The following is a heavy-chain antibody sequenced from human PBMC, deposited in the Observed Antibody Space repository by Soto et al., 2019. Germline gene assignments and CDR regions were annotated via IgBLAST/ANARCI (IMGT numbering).Heavy chain of an antibody. J-gene: IGHJ4*02. Sequence: GGSLRLSCAASGFAFSSYSMNWVRQAPGKGLEWVSSISSSSSYIYYADSVKGRFTISRDNAKNSLYLQMNSLRAEDTAVYYCARGYYGDYNDFDYWGQGTLVTVSS. D-gene: IGHD4-17*01. CDR2: ISSSSSYI. V-gene: IGHV3-21*01. CDR1: GFAFSSYS. CDR3: ARGYYGDYNDFDY.